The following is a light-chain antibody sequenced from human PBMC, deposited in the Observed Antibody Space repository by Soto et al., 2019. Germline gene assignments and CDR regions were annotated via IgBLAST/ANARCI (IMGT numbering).Light chain of an antibody. CDR1: SSDVGSYDL. CDR2: EVN. CDR3: CSFVRTNGLL. Sequence: QSVLTQPASVSGSPGQSITISCTGTSSDVGSYDLVSWYQHHSGKAPKIIIYEVNKRPPGISDRFSGSKSGNTASLTISGLQAEDEADYFCCSFVRTNGLLFGGGTKLTVL. V-gene: IGLV2-23*02. J-gene: IGLJ2*01.